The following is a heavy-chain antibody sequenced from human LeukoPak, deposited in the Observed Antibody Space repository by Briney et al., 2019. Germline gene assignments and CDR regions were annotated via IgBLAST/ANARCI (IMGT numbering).Heavy chain of an antibody. D-gene: IGHD3-22*01. CDR1: GFTFSSYG. CDR3: EKDLSSGYTILDY. V-gene: IGHV3-23*01. J-gene: IGHJ4*02. Sequence: PGGSLRLSCAASGFTFSSYGMSWVRQAPGKGLEWVSAISGSGGSTYYADSVKGRFTISRDNSKNTLYLQMNSLRAEDTAVYYCEKDLSSGYTILDYWGQGTLVTVSS. CDR2: ISGSGGST.